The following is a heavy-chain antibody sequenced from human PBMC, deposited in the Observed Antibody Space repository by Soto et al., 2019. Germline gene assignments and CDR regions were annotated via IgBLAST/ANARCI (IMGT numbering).Heavy chain of an antibody. D-gene: IGHD3-10*01. CDR1: GGSISSYY. Sequence: SETLSLTCTASGGSISSYYWSWIRQPAGKGLEWIGRIYTSGSTNYNPSLKSRVTMSVDTSKNQFSLKLSSVTAADTAVYYCARDQYYYGSGSYYNEYYYYGMDVWGQGTTVTVSS. CDR3: ARDQYYYGSGSYYNEYYYYGMDV. V-gene: IGHV4-4*07. J-gene: IGHJ6*02. CDR2: IYTSGST.